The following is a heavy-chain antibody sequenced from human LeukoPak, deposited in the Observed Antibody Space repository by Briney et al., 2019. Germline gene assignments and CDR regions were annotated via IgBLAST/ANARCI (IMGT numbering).Heavy chain of an antibody. V-gene: IGHV1-2*02. J-gene: IGHJ4*02. CDR3: ASGLEEDY. CDR1: GYTFTGYY. Sequence: SXXVSCKASGYTFTGYYVHWVRQAPGQGLDWMEWINPNSGDTKYAQKFQGRVTMTRDTSISMELSSLRSEDTAVYYCASGLEEDYWGQGTLVTVSS. CDR2: INPNSGDT. D-gene: IGHD1-1*01.